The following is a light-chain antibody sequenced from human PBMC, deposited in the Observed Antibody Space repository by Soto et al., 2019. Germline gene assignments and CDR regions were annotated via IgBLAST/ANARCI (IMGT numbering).Light chain of an antibody. Sequence: DIQMTQSPSSLSASVGDRVTITCRASQSISSYLNWYQQKPGKVPKLLIYAASSLQGGVPSRFSGSGSGTYFTLTISSLQPEDFATYYCQQSFSAPWTFGQVTKVEIK. V-gene: IGKV1-39*01. CDR2: AAS. CDR1: QSISSY. J-gene: IGKJ1*01. CDR3: QQSFSAPWT.